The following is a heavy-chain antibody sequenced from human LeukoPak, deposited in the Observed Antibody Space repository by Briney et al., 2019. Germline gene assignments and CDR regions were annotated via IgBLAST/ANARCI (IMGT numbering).Heavy chain of an antibody. CDR2: ISSDESDT. CDR1: GFTFSSYW. Sequence: QTGGSLRLSCAASGFTFSSYWMHWVRQTPEKGLVWVSRISSDESDTRYADSVKGRFTISRDNAKNTLYLQMNSLRAEDTAVYYCARVGYQLPTFDAFDFWGQGTMVTVSS. D-gene: IGHD2-2*01. CDR3: ARVGYQLPTFDAFDF. J-gene: IGHJ3*01. V-gene: IGHV3-74*01.